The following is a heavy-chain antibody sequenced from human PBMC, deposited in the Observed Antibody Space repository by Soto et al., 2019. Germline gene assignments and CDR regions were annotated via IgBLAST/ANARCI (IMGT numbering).Heavy chain of an antibody. CDR2: ISYDGSNK. D-gene: IGHD3-3*01. J-gene: IGHJ4*02. CDR1: GFTFSSYG. Sequence: VQLVESGGGVVQPGRSLRLSCAASGFTFSSYGMHWVRQAPGKGLEWVAVISYDGSNKYYADSVKGRFTISRDNSKNTLYLQMNSLRAEDTAVYYCAKSPLGGYDFWSGYYFDYWGQGTLVTVSS. V-gene: IGHV3-30*18. CDR3: AKSPLGGYDFWSGYYFDY.